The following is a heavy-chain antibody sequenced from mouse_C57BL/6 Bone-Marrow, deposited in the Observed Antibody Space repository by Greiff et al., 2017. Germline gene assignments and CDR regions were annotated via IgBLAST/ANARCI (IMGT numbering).Heavy chain of an antibody. Sequence: QVQLQQSGAELARPGASVKLSCKASGYTFTSYGISWVKQRTGQGLEWIGEIYPRSGNTYYNEKFKGKATLTADKSSSTAYMELRSLTSEDSAVYFCARDVSPFWFAYWGQGTLVTVSA. CDR3: ARDVSPFWFAY. CDR1: GYTFTSYG. V-gene: IGHV1-81*01. J-gene: IGHJ3*01. CDR2: IYPRSGNT.